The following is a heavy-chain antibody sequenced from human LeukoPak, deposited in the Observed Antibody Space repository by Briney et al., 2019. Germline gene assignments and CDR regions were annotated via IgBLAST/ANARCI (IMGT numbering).Heavy chain of an antibody. J-gene: IGHJ1*01. V-gene: IGHV3-30*02. CDR2: IRYDGSNK. CDR3: AKGLFGELRGDFQH. CDR1: GFTFSNYG. D-gene: IGHD3-10*02. Sequence: GGSLRLSCAASGFTFSNYGMHWVRQAPGKGLEWVAFIRYDGSNKYYADSVKGRFTISRDNSKNTLYLQMNSLRAEDTAVYYCAKGLFGELRGDFQHWGQGTLVTVSS.